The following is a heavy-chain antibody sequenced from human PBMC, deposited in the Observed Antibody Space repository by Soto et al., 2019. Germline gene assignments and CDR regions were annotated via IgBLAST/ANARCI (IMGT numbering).Heavy chain of an antibody. CDR2: IKQDGSEK. J-gene: IGHJ3*02. D-gene: IGHD6-19*01. Sequence: EVQLVESGGGLVPPGGSLRLSCAASGFTLSTYWMNWVRQAPGKGLEWVANIKQDGSEKSYVDSVKGRFTISRDNAKNSLYLQMDSLRAEDTAVYYCARDLNPTLGGVWFDAFDIWGQGTMVTVSS. CDR1: GFTLSTYW. V-gene: IGHV3-7*01. CDR3: ARDLNPTLGGVWFDAFDI.